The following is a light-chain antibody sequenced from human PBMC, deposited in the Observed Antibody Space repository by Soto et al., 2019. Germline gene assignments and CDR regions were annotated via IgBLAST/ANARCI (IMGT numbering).Light chain of an antibody. Sequence: DIQLTQSPSFLSASVGDRVTITCRASQGIRSFLAWYQQKPGKAPKLLIYAASTLQSGVPSRFSGSGSGTEFALTISSLQPEDFATYYCQQLNSYPRTFGKETKVEIK. CDR3: QQLNSYPRT. CDR1: QGIRSF. J-gene: IGKJ1*01. V-gene: IGKV1-9*01. CDR2: AAS.